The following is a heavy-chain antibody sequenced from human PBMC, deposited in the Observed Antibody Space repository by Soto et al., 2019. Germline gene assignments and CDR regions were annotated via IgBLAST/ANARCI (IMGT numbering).Heavy chain of an antibody. D-gene: IGHD4-4*01. Sequence: EVQLLESGGGLVQPGGSLRLSCAASGFTFSSYAMSWVRQAPGKGLEWVSAISGSGGSTYYADSVKGRFTISRDNFQNTLYPQNNSLKTQDTAVYYCAKVTPRPTLQRSLFDYWGQGTLVTVSS. CDR2: ISGSGGST. J-gene: IGHJ4*02. V-gene: IGHV3-23*01. CDR3: AKVTPRPTLQRSLFDY. CDR1: GFTFSSYA.